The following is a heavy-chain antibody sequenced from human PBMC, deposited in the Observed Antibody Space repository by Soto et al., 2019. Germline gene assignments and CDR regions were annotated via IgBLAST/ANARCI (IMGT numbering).Heavy chain of an antibody. V-gene: IGHV3-7*03. CDR1: GFTFSSYW. Sequence: QSGGSLRLSCAASGFTFSSYWMSWVRQAPGKGLEWVANIKRDGSEKYYVDSVRGRFTISRDNAKNSLYLQMNSLRAEDTAVYYCASSDLYYDILTGYYLIDYWGQGTLVTVSS. CDR3: ASSDLYYDILTGYYLIDY. J-gene: IGHJ4*02. CDR2: IKRDGSEK. D-gene: IGHD3-9*01.